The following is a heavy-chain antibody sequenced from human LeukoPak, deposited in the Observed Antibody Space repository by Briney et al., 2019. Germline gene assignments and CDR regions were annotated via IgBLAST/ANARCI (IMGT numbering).Heavy chain of an antibody. J-gene: IGHJ6*02. Sequence: KPSETLSLTCTVSGGSISSYYWSWIRQPAGKGLEWIGRIYTSGSTNYNPSLKSRVTMSVDTSKNQFSLKLSPVTAADTAVYYCARDAPTHPRWKVAAAGTHGMDVWGQGTTVTVSS. D-gene: IGHD6-13*01. CDR3: ARDAPTHPRWKVAAAGTHGMDV. CDR2: IYTSGST. CDR1: GGSISSYY. V-gene: IGHV4-4*07.